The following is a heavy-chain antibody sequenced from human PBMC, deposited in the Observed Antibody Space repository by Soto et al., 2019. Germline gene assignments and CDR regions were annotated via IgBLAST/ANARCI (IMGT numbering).Heavy chain of an antibody. Sequence: QVQLVQSGAEVKKPGASVKVSCKASGYTFTSYDINWVRQATGQGLEWMGWMNPNSGNTGYAQKFQGRVTMTRNTSISTAYMELSRLRSEYTAVYYCARVAGYSGYDYYWFDPGGQGTLVTVSS. J-gene: IGHJ5*02. D-gene: IGHD5-12*01. V-gene: IGHV1-8*01. CDR2: MNPNSGNT. CDR1: GYTFTSYD. CDR3: ARVAGYSGYDYYWFDP.